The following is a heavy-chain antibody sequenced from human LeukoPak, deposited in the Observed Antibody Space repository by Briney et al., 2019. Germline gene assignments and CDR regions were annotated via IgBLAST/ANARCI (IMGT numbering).Heavy chain of an antibody. V-gene: IGHV1-24*01. CDR3: ATAFAGNLVDD. J-gene: IGHJ4*02. CDR2: FALEDGEK. Sequence: ASVTVSCKVSGYTLSDLSMHWVRQAPGQGREWMGSFALEDGEKVYAQKFQGRVTMTEDTSTDTAYMELSSLRSEDTAVYYCATAFAGNLVDDWGQGTLVTVSS. CDR1: GYTLSDLS. D-gene: IGHD1-14*01.